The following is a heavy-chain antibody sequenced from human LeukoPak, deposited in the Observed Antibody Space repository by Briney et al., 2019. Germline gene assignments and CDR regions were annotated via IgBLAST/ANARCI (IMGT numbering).Heavy chain of an antibody. D-gene: IGHD3-16*01. V-gene: IGHV4-59*01. J-gene: IGHJ4*02. CDR2: IYYSGST. CDR3: ARDSGFGDLLDY. Sequence: TSETLSLTCTVSGGSISSYYWSWIRQPPGKGLEWIGYIYYSGSTNYNPSLKSRVTISVDTSKNQFSLKLSSVTAADTAVYYCARDSGFGDLLDYWGQGTLVTASS. CDR1: GGSISSYY.